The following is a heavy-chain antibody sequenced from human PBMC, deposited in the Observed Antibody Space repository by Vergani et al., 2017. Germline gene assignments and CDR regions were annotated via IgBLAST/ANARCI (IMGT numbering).Heavy chain of an antibody. J-gene: IGHJ4*02. CDR2: IYSGGNT. CDR1: GFTVSSNY. V-gene: IGHV3-53*01. D-gene: IGHD5-24*01. Sequence: EVQLVESGGGLVQPGRSLRLSCAASGFTVSSNYMSWVRQAPGKGLEWVSVIYSGGNTYYADSVKGRFTISRDSSKNTLYLQMNSLRVEDTAVYYCARVTHPVEMAAYFDYWGQGTLVTVST. CDR3: ARVTHPVEMAAYFDY.